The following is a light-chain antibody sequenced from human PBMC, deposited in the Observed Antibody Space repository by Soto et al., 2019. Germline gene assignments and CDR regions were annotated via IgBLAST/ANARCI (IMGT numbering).Light chain of an antibody. J-gene: IGKJ4*01. Sequence: DIPMTQFPAPLSASPSPSVPLTCRASQSISSYLNWYQQKPGKAPKLLIYAASSLQSGVPSRFSGSGSGTDFTLTISSLQPEDFATYYCQQSYSTPLTFGGGTKVDIK. CDR2: AAS. CDR3: QQSYSTPLT. V-gene: IGKV1-39*01. CDR1: QSISSY.